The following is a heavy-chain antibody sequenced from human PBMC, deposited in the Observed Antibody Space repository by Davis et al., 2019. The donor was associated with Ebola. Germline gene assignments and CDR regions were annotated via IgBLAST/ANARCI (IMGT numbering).Heavy chain of an antibody. J-gene: IGHJ3*02. CDR2: ISGSGGST. CDR1: GFTFSSYA. CDR3: ASTIELGYCSGGSCYSPHGAFDI. D-gene: IGHD2-15*01. Sequence: PGGSLRLSCAASGFTFSSYAMSWVRQAPGKGLEWVSAISGSGGSTYYADSVKGRFTISRDNSKNTLYLQMNSLRAEDTAVYYCASTIELGYCSGGSCYSPHGAFDIWGQGTMVTVSS. V-gene: IGHV3-23*01.